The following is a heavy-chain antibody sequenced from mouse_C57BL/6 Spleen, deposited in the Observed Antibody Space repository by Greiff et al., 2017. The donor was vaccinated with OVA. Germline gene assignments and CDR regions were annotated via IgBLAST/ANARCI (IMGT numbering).Heavy chain of an antibody. Sequence: QVQLKQPGAELVKPGASVKLSCKASGYTFTSYWMHWVKQRPGRGLEWIGRIDPNSGGTKYNEKFKSKATLTVDKPSSTAYMQLSSLTSEDSAVYYCAFYYGSSYGFGYWGQGTLVTVSA. CDR1: GYTFTSYW. D-gene: IGHD1-1*01. CDR2: IDPNSGGT. CDR3: AFYYGSSYGFGY. V-gene: IGHV1-72*01. J-gene: IGHJ3*01.